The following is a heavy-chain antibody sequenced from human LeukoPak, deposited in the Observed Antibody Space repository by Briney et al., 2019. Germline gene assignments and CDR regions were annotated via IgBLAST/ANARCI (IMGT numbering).Heavy chain of an antibody. CDR2: TYYRSKWYN. CDR3: ALNTAVAGDNWFDP. D-gene: IGHD6-19*01. CDR1: GXTVSSNSSA. V-gene: IGHV6-1*01. Sequence: TSQTLSLTCAISGXTVSSNSSAWNWIRQSPSRGLDWLGRTYYRSKWYNDYAVSVKSRITINPDTSKNQFSLQLNSVTPEDTAVYYCALNTAVAGDNWFDPWGQGTLVTVSS. J-gene: IGHJ5*02.